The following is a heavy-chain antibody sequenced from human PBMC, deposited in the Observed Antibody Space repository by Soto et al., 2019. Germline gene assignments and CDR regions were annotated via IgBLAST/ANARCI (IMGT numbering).Heavy chain of an antibody. CDR1: GFTFNYYW. Sequence: GGSLRLSCASSGFTFNYYWMHWVRQAPGQGLMWVAHIQNDGSRTTYADSVKGRFTISRDNAKNTLYLQMNSLRAEDTALYYCAKGSCISTSCAVLDSWGQGTLVTVSS. CDR2: IQNDGSRT. CDR3: AKGSCISTSCAVLDS. J-gene: IGHJ4*02. D-gene: IGHD2-2*01. V-gene: IGHV3-74*01.